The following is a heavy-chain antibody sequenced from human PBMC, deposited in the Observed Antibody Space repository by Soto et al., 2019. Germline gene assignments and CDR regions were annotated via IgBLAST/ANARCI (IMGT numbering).Heavy chain of an antibody. CDR1: GFTFNNYA. CDR2: IGGRGSST. D-gene: IGHD3-3*01. CDR3: AKDSDYYDFWSAVLDY. V-gene: IGHV3-23*01. J-gene: IGHJ4*02. Sequence: GGSLRLSCVASGFTFNNYAMSWVRQAPGKGLEWVSAIGGRGSSTYYADSVKGRFTISRDNSKNTLYLHMDSLRAEDTALYYCAKDSDYYDFWSAVLDYWGQGTLVTVSS.